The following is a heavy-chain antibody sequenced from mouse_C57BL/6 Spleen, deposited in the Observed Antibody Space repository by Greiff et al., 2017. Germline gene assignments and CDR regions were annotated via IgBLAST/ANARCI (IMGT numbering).Heavy chain of an antibody. CDR2: INPSSGYT. Sequence: QVQLQQSGAELAKPGASVKLSCKASGYTFTSYWMHWVKQRPGQGLEWIGYINPSSGYTKYNQKFKVKATLTADKSSSTAYMQLSSLTYEDSAVYYCARGGTGGFADWGQGTLVTVAA. CDR1: GYTFTSYW. V-gene: IGHV1-7*01. CDR3: ARGGTGGFAD. J-gene: IGHJ3*01.